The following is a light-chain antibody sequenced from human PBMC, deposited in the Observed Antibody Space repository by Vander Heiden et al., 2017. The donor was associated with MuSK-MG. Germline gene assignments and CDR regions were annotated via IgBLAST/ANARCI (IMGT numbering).Light chain of an antibody. J-gene: IGKJ2*01. Sequence: DIQLTQSPSFLSASVGDRVTITCRASQGISSYLAWYQQKPGKAPKLLIYAASTLQSGVPSRFSGSGSGTEFTLTISSLQPEDFATYYCQQLTSEPPTFGQGTKLEIK. V-gene: IGKV1-9*01. CDR2: AAS. CDR3: QQLTSEPPT. CDR1: QGISSY.